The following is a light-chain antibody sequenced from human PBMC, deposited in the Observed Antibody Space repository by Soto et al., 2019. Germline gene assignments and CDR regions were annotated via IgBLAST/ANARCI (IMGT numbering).Light chain of an antibody. J-gene: IGLJ2*01. CDR1: SGSIASNY. V-gene: IGLV6-57*02. Sequence: NFMLTQPHSVSESPGKTVTISCTGSSGSIASNYVQWYQQRPGSAPTTVIYEDNQRPSGVPDRFSGSIDSSSNSASLTISGLKTEDEADYYWQSYDSSTVVFGGGTKLTVL. CDR3: QSYDSSTVV. CDR2: EDN.